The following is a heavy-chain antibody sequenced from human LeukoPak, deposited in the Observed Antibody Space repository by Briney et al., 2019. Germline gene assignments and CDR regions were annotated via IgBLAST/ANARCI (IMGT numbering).Heavy chain of an antibody. CDR2: MGGSGSST. CDR3: AKRGTTGPTQWFDP. D-gene: IGHD1-1*01. Sequence: GGSLRLSCAASGFTFNTYAMSWVRQAPGKGLEWVSSMGGSGSSTYYADSVKGRFTISRDNSKNTLYLQMSSLRAEDTAVYCCAKRGTTGPTQWFDPWGQGTLVTVSS. J-gene: IGHJ5*02. CDR1: GFTFNTYA. V-gene: IGHV3-23*01.